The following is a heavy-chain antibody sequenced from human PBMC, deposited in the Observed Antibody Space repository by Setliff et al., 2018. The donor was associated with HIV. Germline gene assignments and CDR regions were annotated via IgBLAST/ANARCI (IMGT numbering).Heavy chain of an antibody. Sequence: ASVKVSCKASGNTLRNNAIGWVRQAPGQGLEWMGRINPNSGGTNYAQKFQGRVTMTRDTSISTAYMELSRLRSDDTAVYYCARLGIQLWSYAFDIWGQGTMVTVSS. J-gene: IGHJ3*02. V-gene: IGHV1-2*06. CDR3: ARLGIQLWSYAFDI. CDR1: GNTLRNNA. D-gene: IGHD5-18*01. CDR2: INPNSGGT.